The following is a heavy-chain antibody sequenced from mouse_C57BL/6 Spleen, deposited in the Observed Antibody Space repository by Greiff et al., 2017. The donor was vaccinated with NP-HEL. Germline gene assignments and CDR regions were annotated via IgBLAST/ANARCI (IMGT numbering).Heavy chain of an antibody. CDR2: IYPGDGDT. J-gene: IGHJ4*01. V-gene: IGHV1-82*01. D-gene: IGHD2-4*01. CDR3: LYYDYDDYAMDY. Sequence: QVQLQQSGPELVKPGASVKISCKASGYAFSSSWMNWVKQRPGKGLEWIGRIYPGDGDTNYNGKFKGKATLTADKSSSTAYMQLSSLTSEDSAVYFCLYYDYDDYAMDYWGQGTSVTVSS. CDR1: GYAFSSSW.